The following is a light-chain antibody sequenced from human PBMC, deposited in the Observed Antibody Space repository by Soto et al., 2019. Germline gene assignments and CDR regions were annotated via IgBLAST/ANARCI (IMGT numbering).Light chain of an antibody. V-gene: IGKV3-20*01. CDR1: QSVTSTH. CDR3: QQSGISPPT. J-gene: IGKJ1*01. Sequence: LNPSAGTVSLSPGARATLPGRSSQSVTSTHLDWYQQKPGQAPRLLIYGAYSRATGIPDRFSGSGSGTDFTLTISRLEPEECAVDYCQQSGISPPTVRQGTKG. CDR2: GAY.